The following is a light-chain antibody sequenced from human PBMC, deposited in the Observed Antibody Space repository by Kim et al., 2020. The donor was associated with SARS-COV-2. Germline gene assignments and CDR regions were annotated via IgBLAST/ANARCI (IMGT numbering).Light chain of an antibody. CDR3: QKYNSAPLT. V-gene: IGKV1-27*01. CDR1: QGISNY. J-gene: IGKJ4*01. Sequence: ASGGDSVTITGRASQGISNYLAWYQQKPGKVPKLLIYAASALQSGVPSRFSGSGSGTDFTLTISSLQPEDVATYYCQKYNSAPLTFGGGTKVDIK. CDR2: AAS.